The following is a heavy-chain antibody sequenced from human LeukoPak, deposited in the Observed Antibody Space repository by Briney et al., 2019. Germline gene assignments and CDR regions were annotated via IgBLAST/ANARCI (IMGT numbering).Heavy chain of an antibody. D-gene: IGHD3-10*01. CDR2: INQDGSEK. V-gene: IGHV3-7*01. Sequence: GGSLRLSCAASGFTFSRYWMSWVRQAPGKGLEWVANINQDGSEKYYVDSVKGRFTISRDNAKNSLYLEMNSLRAEDTAVYYCARDRALVSMVRGVMGYFYYYMDVWGKGTTVAISS. J-gene: IGHJ6*03. CDR1: GFTFSRYW. CDR3: ARDRALVSMVRGVMGYFYYYMDV.